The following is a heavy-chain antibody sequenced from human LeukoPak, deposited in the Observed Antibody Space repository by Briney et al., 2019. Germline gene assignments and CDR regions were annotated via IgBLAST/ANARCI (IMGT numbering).Heavy chain of an antibody. J-gene: IGHJ6*02. CDR1: GGSNSSGGYY. Sequence: KTSQTLSLTCTVSGGSNSSGGYYWSWIRQHPGKGLEWIGYIYYSGSTNYNPSLKSRVTISVDMSKNQFSLNLSSVTAADTAVYYCARHLRWQGDYYYYGMDVWGQGTTVTVSS. CDR2: IYYSGST. V-gene: IGHV4-31*03. CDR3: ARHLRWQGDYYYYGMDV. D-gene: IGHD1-26*01.